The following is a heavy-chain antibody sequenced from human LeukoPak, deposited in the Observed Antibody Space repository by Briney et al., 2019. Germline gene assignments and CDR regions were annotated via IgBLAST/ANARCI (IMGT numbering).Heavy chain of an antibody. D-gene: IGHD6-13*01. V-gene: IGHV1-69*13. CDR3: ASLSMYNSRTYSFDY. J-gene: IGHJ4*02. CDR1: GGTFSSYA. Sequence: SVKVSCKASGGTFSSYAISWVRQAPGQGLEWMGGIIPIFGTANYAQKFQGRVTITADESTSTAYMELSSLRSEDTAVYYCASLSMYNSRTYSFDYWGQGTLVTVSS. CDR2: IIPIFGTA.